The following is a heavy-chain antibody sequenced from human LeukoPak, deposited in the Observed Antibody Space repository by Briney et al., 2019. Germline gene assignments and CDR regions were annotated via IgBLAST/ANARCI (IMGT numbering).Heavy chain of an antibody. CDR2: ISSNGGST. J-gene: IGHJ4*02. V-gene: IGHV3-64*01. CDR1: GFTFSSYA. Sequence: GGSLRLSCAASGFTFSSYAMHWVRQAPGKGLEYVSAISSNGGSTYYANSVKGRFTISRDNSKNTLYLQMNSLRAEDTAVYYCAKVETAAAATLRGFDYWGQGTLVTVSS. CDR3: AKVETAAAATLRGFDY. D-gene: IGHD6-13*01.